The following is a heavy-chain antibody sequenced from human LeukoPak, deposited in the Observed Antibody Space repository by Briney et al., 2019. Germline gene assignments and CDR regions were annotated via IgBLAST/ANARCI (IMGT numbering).Heavy chain of an antibody. CDR1: GGSISSYY. V-gene: IGHV4-59*12. J-gene: IGHJ5*02. Sequence: SETLSLTCTVSGGSISSYYWSWIRQPPGKGLEWIGYIYYSGSTNYNPSLKSRVTISVDTSKNQFSLKLSSVTAADTAVYYCARDPPPFGPRGFDPWGQGTLVTVSS. D-gene: IGHD3-10*01. CDR3: ARDPPPFGPRGFDP. CDR2: IYYSGST.